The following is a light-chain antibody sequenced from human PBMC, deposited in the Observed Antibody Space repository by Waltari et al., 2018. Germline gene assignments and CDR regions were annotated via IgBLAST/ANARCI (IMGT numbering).Light chain of an antibody. Sequence: DIVMTQSPDSLAVSLGERATINCKSSQSVLPSSNNKNSLGWYKQKPGQPPNLLISWASTRESGVPDRFSGSGSGTDFTLTISSLHAEDVAVYYCQQCYSFPYTFGQGTKLEIK. CDR1: QSVLPSSNNKNS. V-gene: IGKV4-1*01. CDR3: QQCYSFPYT. CDR2: WAS. J-gene: IGKJ2*01.